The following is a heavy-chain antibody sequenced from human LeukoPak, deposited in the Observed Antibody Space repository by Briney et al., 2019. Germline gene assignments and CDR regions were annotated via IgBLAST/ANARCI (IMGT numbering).Heavy chain of an antibody. Sequence: ASVKVSCKASGYTFTGYYMHWARQAPGQGLEWMGWINPNSGGTNYAQKFQGRVTMTRDTSISTAYMELSRLRSDDTAVYYCARNCGGDCLNAFDIWGQGTMVTVSS. CDR3: ARNCGGDCLNAFDI. V-gene: IGHV1-2*02. J-gene: IGHJ3*02. CDR2: INPNSGGT. CDR1: GYTFTGYY. D-gene: IGHD2-21*01.